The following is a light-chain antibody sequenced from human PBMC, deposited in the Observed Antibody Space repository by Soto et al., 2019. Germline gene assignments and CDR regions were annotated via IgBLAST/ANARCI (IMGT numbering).Light chain of an antibody. CDR3: QQYDDYHT. Sequence: DIQMTQSPSTLSAYVGDRVTITCRASQIISTWLACYQQKPGKAPNLLIYHASSLASGVPSRFSGSGSGTEFTLTISSLQPDDFATYYCQQYDDYHTFGQGTKLEIK. CDR1: QIISTW. CDR2: HAS. J-gene: IGKJ2*01. V-gene: IGKV1-5*01.